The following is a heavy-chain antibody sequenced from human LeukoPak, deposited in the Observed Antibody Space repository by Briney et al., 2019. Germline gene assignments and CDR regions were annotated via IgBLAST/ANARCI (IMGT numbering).Heavy chain of an antibody. D-gene: IGHD2-15*01. V-gene: IGHV3-23*01. CDR2: IGGSGGST. J-gene: IGHJ4*02. Sequence: GGSLRLSCTGAGFTFATYTFNWVRQAPGKGLEWVSAIGGSGGSTYYADSVKGRFTISRDNSKNTLYLQMNSLRAEDTAVYYCAKDGGYCSGGSCYYVDYWGQGTLVTVSS. CDR3: AKDGGYCSGGSCYYVDY. CDR1: GFTFATYT.